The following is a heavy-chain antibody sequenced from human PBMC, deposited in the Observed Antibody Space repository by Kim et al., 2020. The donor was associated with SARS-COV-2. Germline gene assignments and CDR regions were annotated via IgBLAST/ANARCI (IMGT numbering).Heavy chain of an antibody. CDR3: YPMVRDSWFDP. J-gene: IGHJ5*02. CDR2: ISSSSSYT. D-gene: IGHD3-10*01. CDR1: GFTFSDYY. V-gene: IGHV3-11*06. Sequence: GGSLRLSCAASGFTFSDYYMSWIRQAPGKGLEWVSYISSSSSYTKYADSVKGRFTISRDNAKNSLYLQMNSLRAEDTAVYYCYPMVRDSWFDPWGQGTLVTFSS.